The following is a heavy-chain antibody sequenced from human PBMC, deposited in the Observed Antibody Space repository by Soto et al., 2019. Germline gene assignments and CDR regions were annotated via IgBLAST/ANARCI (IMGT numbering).Heavy chain of an antibody. CDR2: IFHSGST. Sequence: QVQLQESGPGLVKPSQTLSLTCTVFGDSISNGGFYYSWIRQHPGQGLEWVGYIFHSGSTLSNPYLRSRVTLSADTSKNQLFLKLTSVTAADTAVYYCARGGIAGHWFDPWGQGTLVTVSA. CDR1: GDSISNGGFY. V-gene: IGHV4-31*03. CDR3: ARGGIAGHWFDP. D-gene: IGHD2-15*01. J-gene: IGHJ5*02.